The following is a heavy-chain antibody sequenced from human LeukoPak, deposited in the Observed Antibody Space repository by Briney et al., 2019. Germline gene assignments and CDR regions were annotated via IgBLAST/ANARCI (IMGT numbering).Heavy chain of an antibody. CDR1: GFTFSSYA. V-gene: IGHV3-30-3*01. D-gene: IGHD6-13*01. Sequence: GGSLRLSCAASGFTFSSYAMHWVRQAPGKGLEWEAVISYDGSNKYYADSVKGRFTISRDNSKNTLYLQMNSLRAEDTAVYYCARRAAAGTPYYYYGMDVWGQGTTVTVSS. J-gene: IGHJ6*02. CDR2: ISYDGSNK. CDR3: ARRAAAGTPYYYYGMDV.